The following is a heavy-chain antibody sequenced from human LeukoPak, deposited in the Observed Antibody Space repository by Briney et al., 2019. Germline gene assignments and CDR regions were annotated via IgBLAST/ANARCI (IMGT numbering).Heavy chain of an antibody. V-gene: IGHV3-21*01. CDR2: ISSTSGYI. CDR1: GLSFRSYP. D-gene: IGHD3-9*01. CDR3: ARDQRPDYEISIGFYHFDY. J-gene: IGHJ4*02. Sequence: GGSLRLSCAPSGLSFRSYPIPWVRQAPGKGLEWVSSISSTSGYIHYADSVKGRFSISRDNAKNLVHLEMDILRADDTAVYYCARDQRPDYEISIGFYHFDYWGQGTLVTVSS.